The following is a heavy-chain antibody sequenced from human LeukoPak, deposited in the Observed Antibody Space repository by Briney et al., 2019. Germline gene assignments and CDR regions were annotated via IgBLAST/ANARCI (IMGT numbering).Heavy chain of an antibody. V-gene: IGHV4-34*01. D-gene: IGHD3-10*01. Sequence: SETLSLTCAVYGGSFSGYYWSWIRQPPGKGLEWIASLYDSGTTYYNPSLKSRVTISVDTSKNHFSLKLSSVTAADTAVYYCARYPRFGEPVDYWGQGTLITVSS. CDR3: ARYPRFGEPVDY. CDR2: LYDSGTT. J-gene: IGHJ4*02. CDR1: GGSFSGYY.